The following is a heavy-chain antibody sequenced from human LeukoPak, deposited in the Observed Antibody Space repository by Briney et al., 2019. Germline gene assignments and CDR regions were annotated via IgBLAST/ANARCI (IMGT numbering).Heavy chain of an antibody. D-gene: IGHD2/OR15-2a*01. J-gene: IGHJ4*02. Sequence: PSETLSLTCAVYGGSFSGYYWAWIRQPPGKGLEWIGSIQYSGNTYHNPSLRSRVTISVDTSKNQFSLKLSSATAADTAVYYCASEVQLYDYWGQGTLVTVSS. CDR2: IQYSGNT. CDR1: GGSFSGYY. CDR3: ASEVQLYDY. V-gene: IGHV4-34*01.